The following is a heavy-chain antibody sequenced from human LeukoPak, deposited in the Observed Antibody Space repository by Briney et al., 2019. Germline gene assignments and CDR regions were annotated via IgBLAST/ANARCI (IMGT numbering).Heavy chain of an antibody. J-gene: IGHJ4*02. CDR2: MNPNSGNT. CDR1: GYTFTSYD. Sequence: ASVKVSCKASGYTFTSYDINWVRQATGQGLEWMGWMNPNSGNTGYAQKFQGRVTMTRNTSISTAYMELSSLRSEDTAVYYCARGHSYYYDSSGYPPLHWGQGTLVTVSS. D-gene: IGHD3-22*01. CDR3: ARGHSYYYDSSGYPPLH. V-gene: IGHV1-8*01.